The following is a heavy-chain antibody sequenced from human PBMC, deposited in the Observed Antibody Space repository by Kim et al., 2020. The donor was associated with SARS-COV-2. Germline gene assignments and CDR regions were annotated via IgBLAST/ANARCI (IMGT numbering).Heavy chain of an antibody. D-gene: IGHD3-10*01. CDR3: ARERVQYWYFDL. V-gene: IGHV3-74*01. J-gene: IGHJ2*01. CDR2: INSDGSST. CDR1: GFTFSSYW. Sequence: GGSLRLSCAASGFTFSSYWMHWVRQAPGKGLVWVSRINSDGSSTSYADSVKGRFTISRDNAKNTLYLQMNSLRAEDTAVYYCARERVQYWYFDLWGRGTLVTVSS.